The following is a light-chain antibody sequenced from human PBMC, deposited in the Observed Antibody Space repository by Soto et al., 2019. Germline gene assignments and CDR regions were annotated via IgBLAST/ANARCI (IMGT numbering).Light chain of an antibody. Sequence: DIHMTQSPSTLSASVGDRVTITCRASQSISSWLAWYQQKPGKAPNLLIYKASSLESGVPSRFSGSGSGTEFTLTISSLQPDEFATYYCQQYESYSVTFGQGTRLEIK. CDR2: KAS. V-gene: IGKV1-5*03. CDR1: QSISSW. J-gene: IGKJ5*01. CDR3: QQYESYSVT.